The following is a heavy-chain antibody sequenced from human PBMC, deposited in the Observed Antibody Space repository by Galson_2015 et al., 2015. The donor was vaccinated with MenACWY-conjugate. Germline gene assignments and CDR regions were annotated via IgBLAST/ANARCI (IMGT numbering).Heavy chain of an antibody. CDR1: GLTFSNYA. V-gene: IGHV3-23*01. D-gene: IGHD3-22*01. CDR2: ISGSGGST. J-gene: IGHJ4*02. CDR3: ANSPPFEYPSSGFFYK. Sequence: SLRLSCAASGLTFSNYAMSWVRQAPGKGLEWVSTISGSGGSTYHAVSAKDRFIISRDNSKNTMYLQMNSLRAEDTAVYFCANSPPFEYPSSGFFYKWGQGTLVTVPS.